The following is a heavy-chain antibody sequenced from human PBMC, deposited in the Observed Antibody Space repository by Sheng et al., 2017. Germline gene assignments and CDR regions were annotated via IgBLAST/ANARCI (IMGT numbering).Heavy chain of an antibody. D-gene: IGHD6-6*01. CDR3: ARIRAAHTFYFDY. CDR2: IYYSGST. J-gene: IGHJ4*02. Sequence: QVQLQESGPGLVRPSEILSLTCTVSGGSISSYYWSWIRQPPGKGLEWIGYIYYSGSTNYNPSLKSRVTISVATSNNQFSLKMRSVTAADTAVYYCARIRAAHTFYFDYWGQGTLVTVSS. CDR1: GGSISSYY. V-gene: IGHV4-59*12.